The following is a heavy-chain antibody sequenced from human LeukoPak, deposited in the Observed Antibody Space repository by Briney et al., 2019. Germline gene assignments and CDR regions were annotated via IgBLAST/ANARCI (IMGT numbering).Heavy chain of an antibody. Sequence: GESLRLSCAAFSGFAMSWVRQAPGKGLEWVSAINGRGDDTYYPDSVKGRFAISRDNSNNTPYLQMNSLRAEDTAVYYCAKGHRSSSSFFDSWGQGILVTVSS. CDR2: INGRGDDT. V-gene: IGHV3-23*01. J-gene: IGHJ4*02. CDR1: SGFA. D-gene: IGHD6-19*01. CDR3: AKGHRSSSSFFDS.